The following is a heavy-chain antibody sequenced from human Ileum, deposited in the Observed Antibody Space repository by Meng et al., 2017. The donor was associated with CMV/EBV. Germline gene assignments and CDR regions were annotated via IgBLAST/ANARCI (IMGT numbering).Heavy chain of an antibody. D-gene: IGHD2-21*01. V-gene: IGHV4-34*01. CDR1: GGSVSGYY. Sequence: AVYGGSVSGYYWSWIRQPPGKGLEWIGEINHSGSTNYNPSLKSRVTISVDTSKNQFSLKLSSVTAADTAVYYCARVYCGGDCYSGGYWGQGTLVTVSS. CDR3: ARVYCGGDCYSGGY. CDR2: INHSGST. J-gene: IGHJ4*02.